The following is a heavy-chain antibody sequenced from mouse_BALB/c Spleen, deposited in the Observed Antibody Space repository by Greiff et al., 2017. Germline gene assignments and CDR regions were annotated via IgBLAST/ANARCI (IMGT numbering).Heavy chain of an antibody. Sequence: VHVKQSGPELVKPGASVKIPCKASGYTFTDYNMDWVKQSHGKSLEWIGDINPNNGGTIYNQKFKGKATLTVDKSSSTAYMELRSLTSEDTAVYYCARRRLPYAMDYWGQGTSVTVSS. CDR2: INPNNGGT. CDR1: GYTFTDYN. J-gene: IGHJ4*01. CDR3: ARRRLPYAMDY. V-gene: IGHV1-18*01.